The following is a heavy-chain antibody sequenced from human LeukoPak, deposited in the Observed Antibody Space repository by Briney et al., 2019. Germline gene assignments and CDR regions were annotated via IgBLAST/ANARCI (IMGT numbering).Heavy chain of an antibody. J-gene: IGHJ6*03. CDR1: GYSISSGYY. V-gene: IGHV4-38-2*02. CDR3: ARDWDQLVPSKGGPPRYFYFMDV. D-gene: IGHD2-15*01. CDR2: IYASGST. Sequence: SETLSLTCTVSGYSISSGYYWGWIRQPPGKGLKWIGSIYASGSTYYNPSLKSRVTISVDTSKNQFSLKMRSVTAADTAVYYCARDWDQLVPSKGGPPRYFYFMDVWGKGTSVIVSS.